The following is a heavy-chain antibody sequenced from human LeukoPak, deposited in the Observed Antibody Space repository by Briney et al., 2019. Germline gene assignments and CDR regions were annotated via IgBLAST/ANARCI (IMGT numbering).Heavy chain of an antibody. CDR2: ISYDGSNK. V-gene: IGHV3-30*04. CDR1: GFTFSSYS. Sequence: GSLRLSCAASGFTFSSYSMHWFRQAPGKGLEWVAVISYDGSNKYYADSVKGRFTISRDNSKNTLYLQMNSLRAEDTAVYYCASYDYYDSSGYYRQPFDYWGQGTLVTVSS. J-gene: IGHJ4*02. CDR3: ASYDYYDSSGYYRQPFDY. D-gene: IGHD3-22*01.